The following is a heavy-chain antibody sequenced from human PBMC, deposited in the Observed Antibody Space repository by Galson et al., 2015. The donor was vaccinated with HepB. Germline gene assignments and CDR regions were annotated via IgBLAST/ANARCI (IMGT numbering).Heavy chain of an antibody. CDR1: GYTFTSYA. J-gene: IGHJ1*01. CDR3: ARPYGDYLRLPVAEYFQH. D-gene: IGHD4-17*01. V-gene: IGHV1-3*01. CDR2: INAGNGNT. Sequence: SVKVSCKASGYTFTSYAMHWVRQAPGQRLEWMGWINAGNGNTKYSQKFQGRVTITRDTSASTAYMELSSLRSEDTAVYYCARPYGDYLRLPVAEYFQHWGQGTLVTVSS.